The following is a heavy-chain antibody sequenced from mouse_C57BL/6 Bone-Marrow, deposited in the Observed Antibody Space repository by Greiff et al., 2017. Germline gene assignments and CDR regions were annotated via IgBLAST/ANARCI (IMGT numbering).Heavy chain of an antibody. D-gene: IGHD2-2*01. J-gene: IGHJ3*01. CDR2: IYPRSGNT. CDR3: ARWLWVAY. CDR1: GYTFTSYG. V-gene: IGHV1-81*01. Sequence: VMLVESGAELARPGASVKLSCKASGYTFTSYGLSWVKQRTGQGLEWIGEIYPRSGNTYYNEKFKGKATLTADKSSSTAYMELRSLTSEDSAVYFCARWLWVAYWGQGTLVTVSA.